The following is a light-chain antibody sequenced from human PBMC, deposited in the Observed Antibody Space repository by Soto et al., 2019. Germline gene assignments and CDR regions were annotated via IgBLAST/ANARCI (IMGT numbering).Light chain of an antibody. CDR1: SSDVGTYNF. Sequence: QSVLTQPASVSGSPGQSITISCTGTSSDVGTYNFVAWYQQHPGNAPKLIIFEVSNRPSGVSNRFSGSKSGNTASLTISGLQAEGEADYYCSSYTDSSTGVFGGGTKLTV. V-gene: IGLV2-14*01. J-gene: IGLJ2*01. CDR3: SSYTDSSTGV. CDR2: EVS.